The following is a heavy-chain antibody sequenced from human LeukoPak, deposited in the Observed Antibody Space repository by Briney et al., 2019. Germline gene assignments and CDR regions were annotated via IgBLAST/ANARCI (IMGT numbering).Heavy chain of an antibody. CDR3: AKARPGIYLPTDY. D-gene: IGHD3-10*01. CDR2: IYYSGGT. J-gene: IGHJ4*02. Sequence: SETLSLTCTVSGGSISSSSYYWGWIRQPPGKGLEWIGSIYYSGGTYYNPSLKSRVTISVDTSKNQFSLKLSSVTAADTAVYYCAKARPGIYLPTDYWGQGTLVTVSS. CDR1: GGSISSSSYY. V-gene: IGHV4-39*07.